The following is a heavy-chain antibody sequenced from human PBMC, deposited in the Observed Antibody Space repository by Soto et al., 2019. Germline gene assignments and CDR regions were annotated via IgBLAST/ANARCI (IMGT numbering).Heavy chain of an antibody. D-gene: IGHD3-3*01. CDR2: IKQDGSEK. J-gene: IGHJ4*02. CDR1: GFTFSSYW. Sequence: EVQLVESGGGLVQPGGSLRLSCAASGFTFSSYWMSWVRQAPGKGLEWVANIKQDGSEKYYVDSVKGRFTISRDNAKNSRYLQMNSLRAEDTAVYYCARGSFGSGSKFDYWGQGTLVTVSS. V-gene: IGHV3-7*01. CDR3: ARGSFGSGSKFDY.